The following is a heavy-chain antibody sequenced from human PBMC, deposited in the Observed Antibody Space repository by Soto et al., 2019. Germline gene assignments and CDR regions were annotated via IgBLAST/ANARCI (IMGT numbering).Heavy chain of an antibody. D-gene: IGHD3-3*01. CDR1: GYTFTSYA. V-gene: IGHV1-3*05. CDR3: ARDRRFHLTALDY. CDR2: INAGNGNT. J-gene: IGHJ4*02. Sequence: QVQLVQSGAEEKKPGASVKVSCKASGYTFTSYAMHWVRQAPGQRLEWMGWINAGNGNTKYSQKLQGRVTITRDTSASTAYMELSSLRSEDTAVYYCARDRRFHLTALDYWGQGTLVTVSS.